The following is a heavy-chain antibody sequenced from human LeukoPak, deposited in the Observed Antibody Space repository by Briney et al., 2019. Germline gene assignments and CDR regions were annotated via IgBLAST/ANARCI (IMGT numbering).Heavy chain of an antibody. CDR3: ARVPGTRARGNWFDP. J-gene: IGHJ5*02. CDR1: GFTVSSDY. D-gene: IGHD6-6*01. CDR2: IYSGGST. Sequence: GGSLRLSCAASGFTVSSDYMSWVRQAPGKGLEWVSVIYSGGSTYYADSVKGRLTISRDNSKNTLSLQMNSLRLEDTAMYYCARVPGTRARGNWFDPWGQGTLVTVSS. V-gene: IGHV3-53*05.